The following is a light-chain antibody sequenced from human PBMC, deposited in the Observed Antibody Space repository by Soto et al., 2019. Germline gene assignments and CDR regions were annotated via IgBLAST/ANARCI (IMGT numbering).Light chain of an antibody. V-gene: IGKV3-11*01. CDR2: DAS. CDR3: QQRSNCPST. CDR1: QSVSSY. J-gene: IGKJ4*01. Sequence: EIVLTQSPATLSLSPGERAALSCRASQSVSSYLAWYQQKPGQAPRLLIYDASKRATGIPARFSGSGSGTDVTLTISSLEPEDFAVYFCQQRSNCPSTFGGGTKVEI.